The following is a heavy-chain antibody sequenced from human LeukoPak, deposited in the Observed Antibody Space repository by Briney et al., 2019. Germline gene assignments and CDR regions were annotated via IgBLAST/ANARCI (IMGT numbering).Heavy chain of an antibody. D-gene: IGHD2-2*01. V-gene: IGHV1-69*05. CDR1: GGTFSSYA. J-gene: IGHJ4*02. CDR2: IIPIFGTA. Sequence: ASVKVSCKASGGTFSSYAISWGRKAPGQGLDWMGGIIPIFGTANYAQKFQGRVTITTDESTSTAYMELSSLRSEDTAVYYCAVRTPHSYCSSTSCSFDYWGQGTLVTVSS. CDR3: AVRTPHSYCSSTSCSFDY.